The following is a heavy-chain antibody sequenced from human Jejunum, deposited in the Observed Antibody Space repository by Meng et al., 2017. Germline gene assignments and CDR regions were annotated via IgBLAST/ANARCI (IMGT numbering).Heavy chain of an antibody. D-gene: IGHD1-26*01. CDR1: AYTFTNYD. J-gene: IGHJ4*02. CDR2: INTKTGNP. Sequence: QVQLVQSGSELKKPGASVKVSCMASAYTFTNYDINWVRQAPGQGLEWMGWINTKTGNPMYAQGFTGRFVFSLDTSVSTAHLHISTLTPEDTAMYYCATSGGGFDYWGQGTLVTVSS. CDR3: ATSGGGFDY. V-gene: IGHV7-4-1*02.